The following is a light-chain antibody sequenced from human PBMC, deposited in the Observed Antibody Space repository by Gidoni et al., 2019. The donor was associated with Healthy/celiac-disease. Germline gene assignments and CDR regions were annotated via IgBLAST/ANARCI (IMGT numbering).Light chain of an antibody. V-gene: IGKV3-20*01. J-gene: IGKJ1*01. CDR1: QSVSSSY. Sequence: ERVLTQSPGTLSLSPGERATLSCRASQSVSSSYLAWYQQKPGQAPRLLIYGASSRATGIPDRFSGSRSGTDFTLTISRLEPEDFAVYYCQQYGSSPSTFXQXTKVEIK. CDR2: GAS. CDR3: QQYGSSPST.